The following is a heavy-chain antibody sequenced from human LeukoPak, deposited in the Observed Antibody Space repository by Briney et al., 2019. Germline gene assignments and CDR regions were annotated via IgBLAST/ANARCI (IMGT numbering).Heavy chain of an antibody. D-gene: IGHD3-10*01. CDR3: ARRGYGSGLLDGMDV. CDR2: VYPDDSDT. V-gene: IGHV5-51*01. J-gene: IGHJ6*02. CDR1: GYSFTSYW. Sequence: GESLKISCKASGYSFTSYWIGWVRQMPGKGLEWMGIVYPDDSDTRYSPSFQGQVTISADKSISTAYLQWSSLKASDTAMYYCARRGYGSGLLDGMDVWGQGTTVTVSS.